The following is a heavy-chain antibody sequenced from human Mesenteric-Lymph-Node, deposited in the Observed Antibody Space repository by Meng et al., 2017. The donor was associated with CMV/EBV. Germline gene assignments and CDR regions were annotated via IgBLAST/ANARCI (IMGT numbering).Heavy chain of an antibody. CDR1: GFTFSNYA. D-gene: IGHD3-3*01. CDR2: ISGSSYVT. V-gene: IGHV3-23*01. CDR3: AKLYYDFWSGFMYFDS. Sequence: GESLKISCAGSGFTFSNYAMNWVRQTPGKGLEWVSAISGSSYVTKYADSMKGRFTISRDNSKNTVYLQINSLRGEDTAVYYCAKLYYDFWSGFMYFDSWGQGTQVTVPQ. J-gene: IGHJ4*02.